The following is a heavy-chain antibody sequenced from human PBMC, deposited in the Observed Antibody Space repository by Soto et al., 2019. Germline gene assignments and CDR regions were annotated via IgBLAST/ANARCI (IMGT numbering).Heavy chain of an antibody. J-gene: IGHJ6*02. CDR1: GFTVSSNY. CDR3: ARVRDYYYYGMDG. Sequence: GGSLRLSCAASGFTVSSNYMSWARQAPGKGLEWVSIIYSDGSTYYADSVKGRFTISRDNSKNTLYLQMNSLRAEDTAVYYCARVRDYYYYGMDGWGQGTTVNVSS. V-gene: IGHV3-66*01. CDR2: IYSDGST.